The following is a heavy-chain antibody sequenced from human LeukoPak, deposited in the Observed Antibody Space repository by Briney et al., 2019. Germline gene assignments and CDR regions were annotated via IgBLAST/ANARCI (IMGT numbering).Heavy chain of an antibody. CDR2: ISPNSGGT. CDR3: ARGLPGGFDP. D-gene: IGHD4-17*01. J-gene: IGHJ5*02. CDR1: GYTFADYF. Sequence: ASVKVSCKASGYTFADYFIHWVRQAPGQGLEWMGRISPNSGGTNYAQKFQGRVTMTRDTSISTVYMELSRLTSDDTAFFYCARGLPGGFDPWGQGTLVTVSS. V-gene: IGHV1-2*02.